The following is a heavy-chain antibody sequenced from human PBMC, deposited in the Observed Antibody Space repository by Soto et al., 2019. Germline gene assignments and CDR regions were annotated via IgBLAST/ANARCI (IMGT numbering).Heavy chain of an antibody. V-gene: IGHV1-18*01. J-gene: IGHJ6*02. CDR3: ARVGIFGSYYLTYYYGMDV. CDR1: GYTFTSYG. D-gene: IGHD1-26*01. CDR2: ISAYNGNT. Sequence: ASVKVSCKASGYTFTSYGISWVRQAPGQGLEWMGWISAYNGNTNYAQKLQGRVTMTTDTSTSTAYMELRSLRSDDTAVYYCARVGIFGSYYLTYYYGMDVWGQGTTVTVYS.